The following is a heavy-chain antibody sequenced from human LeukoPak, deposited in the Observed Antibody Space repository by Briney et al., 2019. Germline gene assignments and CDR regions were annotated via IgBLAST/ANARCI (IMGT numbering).Heavy chain of an antibody. CDR2: ISGSGVST. J-gene: IGHJ4*02. D-gene: IGHD5-18*01. CDR1: GFTFRTSG. Sequence: GTLRLSCAASGFTFRTSGMSWVRQAPGKGLEWVSAISGSGVSTYYADSVKGRFTISRDNSKNTLYLQMNNLRAEDTAVYYCAKEYGYTYGEFDYWGQGTLVTVSS. V-gene: IGHV3-23*01. CDR3: AKEYGYTYGEFDY.